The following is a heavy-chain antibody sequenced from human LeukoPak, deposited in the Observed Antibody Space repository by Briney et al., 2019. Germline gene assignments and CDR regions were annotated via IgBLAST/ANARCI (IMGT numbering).Heavy chain of an antibody. CDR3: ARSRGRGYSDY. CDR2: INYSGST. CDR1: GGSISSYY. V-gene: IGHV4-59*12. J-gene: IGHJ4*02. D-gene: IGHD6-25*01. Sequence: SETLSLTCTVSGGSISSYYWSWIRQPPGKGLEWIGYINYSGSTKYNPSLQSRVTMSLDTSKNQFSLQLSSVTAADTAVYYCARSRGRGYSDYWGQGTLVTVSS.